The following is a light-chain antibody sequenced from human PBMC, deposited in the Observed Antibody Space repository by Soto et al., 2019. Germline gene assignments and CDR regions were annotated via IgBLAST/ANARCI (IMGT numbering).Light chain of an antibody. J-gene: IGKJ4*01. Sequence: DIQMTQSPSSLSASVGDSVTMTCQASQDIKNFLNWYQQKPGKAPKLLIYDAFKWDTGVPSRFSGSGSGTDITFTLSSLQPEDIETYFCQQYGSLPTTFGGGTKVEI. CDR1: QDIKNF. CDR2: DAF. CDR3: QQYGSLPTT. V-gene: IGKV1-33*01.